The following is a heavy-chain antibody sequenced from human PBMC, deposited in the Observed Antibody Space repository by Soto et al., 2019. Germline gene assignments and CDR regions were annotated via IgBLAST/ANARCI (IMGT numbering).Heavy chain of an antibody. D-gene: IGHD3-16*01. CDR3: ARVWARRYFDY. V-gene: IGHV1-69*13. CDR1: GNTVPNYA. CDR2: INPIYGTA. Sequence: SVKVSCKASGNTVPNYAIHWVRQAPGQRLEWMGWINPIYGTAYYAQKFQGRVTITADESTSTAYMELSSLRSEDTAVYYCARVWARRYFDYWGQGTLVTVS. J-gene: IGHJ4*02.